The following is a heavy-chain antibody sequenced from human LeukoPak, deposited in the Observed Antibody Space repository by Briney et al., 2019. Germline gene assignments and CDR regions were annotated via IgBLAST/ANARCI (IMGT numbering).Heavy chain of an antibody. D-gene: IGHD2-15*01. Sequence: ASVKVSCKASGGTFSSYAISWVRQAPGQGLEWMGGIIPIFGTANYAQKFQGRVTVTADESTSTAYMELSSLRSEDTAVYYCAGDEGVDPEVEAAQFQHWGQGTLVTVSS. CDR2: IIPIFGTA. CDR1: GGTFSSYA. CDR3: AGDEGVDPEVEAAQFQH. J-gene: IGHJ1*01. V-gene: IGHV1-69*13.